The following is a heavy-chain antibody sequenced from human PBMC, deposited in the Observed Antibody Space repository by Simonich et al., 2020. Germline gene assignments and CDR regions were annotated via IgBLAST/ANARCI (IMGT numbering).Heavy chain of an antibody. J-gene: IGHJ4*02. V-gene: IGHV3-7*01. CDR1: GFTFSSYW. CDR2: IKQDGSEK. D-gene: IGHD6-6*01. CDR3: ARDRGYSSSLGYFDY. Sequence: EVQLVESGGGLVQPGGSLRLSCAASGFTFSSYWMSWVRQAQGKGLEWVANIKQDGSEKYYVDSVKGRFTISRDNAKNSLYLQMNSLRAEDTAVYYCARDRGYSSSLGYFDYWGQGTLVTVSS.